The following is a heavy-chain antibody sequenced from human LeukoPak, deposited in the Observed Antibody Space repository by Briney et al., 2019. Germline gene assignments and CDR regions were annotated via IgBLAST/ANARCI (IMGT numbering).Heavy chain of an antibody. CDR2: IRNKGYGGTT. Sequence: GGSLRLSCTTSGFSFGDYAMSWFRQAPGKGLEWVSLIRNKGYGGTTEYAASVKDRFSISRDDSKSIAYLQMNSLRAEDTAVYYCAKKGGYNWNDYYYMDVWGKGTTVTISS. J-gene: IGHJ6*03. CDR3: AKKGGYNWNDYYYMDV. D-gene: IGHD1-1*01. CDR1: GFSFGDYA. V-gene: IGHV3-49*03.